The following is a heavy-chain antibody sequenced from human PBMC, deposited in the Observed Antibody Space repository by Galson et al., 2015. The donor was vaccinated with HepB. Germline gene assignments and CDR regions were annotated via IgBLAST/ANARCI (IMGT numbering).Heavy chain of an antibody. D-gene: IGHD1-26*01. CDR2: ISGSGDLT. V-gene: IGHV3-23*01. J-gene: IGHJ3*02. Sequence: SLRLSCAASGFTFSNYAMTWVRLAPGKGLEWISSISGSGDLTYYSDTVKGRFTISRDNSKNTLYLQMNSLRAEDTAVYYCAKDLTATSKLPFDIWGQGTMVTVSS. CDR3: AKDLTATSKLPFDI. CDR1: GFTFSNYA.